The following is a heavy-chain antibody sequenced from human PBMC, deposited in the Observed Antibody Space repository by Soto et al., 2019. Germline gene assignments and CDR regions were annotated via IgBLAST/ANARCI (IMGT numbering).Heavy chain of an antibody. J-gene: IGHJ5*02. D-gene: IGHD5-18*01. CDR2: IYYSGST. Sequence: PSETLSLTCTVSGGSISSYYWSWIRQPPGKGLEWIGYIYYSGSTNYDPSLKSRVTISVDTSKNQFSLKLSSVTAADTAVYYCARWYSYGYGWFDPWGQGTLVTVSS. CDR3: ARWYSYGYGWFDP. V-gene: IGHV4-59*01. CDR1: GGSISSYY.